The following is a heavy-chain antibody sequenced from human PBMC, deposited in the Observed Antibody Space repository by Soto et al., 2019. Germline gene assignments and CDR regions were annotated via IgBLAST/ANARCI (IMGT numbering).Heavy chain of an antibody. CDR1: GGSISSSSYY. D-gene: IGHD1-26*01. CDR2: IYYSGST. J-gene: IGHJ6*02. CDR3: AGPASGSYGDYYGMDV. Sequence: KPSETLSLTCTVSGGSISSSSYYWGWIRQPPGKGLEWIGSIYYSGSTYYNPSLKSRVTISVDTSKNQFSLKLSSVTAADTAVYYCAGPASGSYGDYYGMDVWGQGTTVTVSS. V-gene: IGHV4-39*01.